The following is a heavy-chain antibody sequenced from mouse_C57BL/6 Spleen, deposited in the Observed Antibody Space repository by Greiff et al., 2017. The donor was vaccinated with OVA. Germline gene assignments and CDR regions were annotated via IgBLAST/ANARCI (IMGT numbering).Heavy chain of an antibody. V-gene: IGHV5-4*01. CDR3: ARAARGNYFDY. CDR2: ISDGGSYT. J-gene: IGHJ2*01. CDR1: GFTFSSYA. Sequence: EVHLVESGGGLVKPGGSLKLSCAASGFTFSSYAMSWVRQTPEKRLEWVATISDGGSYTYYPDNVKGRFTISRDNAKNNLYLQMSHLKSEDTAMYYCARAARGNYFDYWGQGTTLTVSS.